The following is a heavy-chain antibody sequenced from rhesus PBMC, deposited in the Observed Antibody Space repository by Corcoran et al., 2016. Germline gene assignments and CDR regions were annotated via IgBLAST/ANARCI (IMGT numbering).Heavy chain of an antibody. Sequence: QVQLQESGPGLVKPSETLSLTCTVSSASISSNWLSWIRQPPGKGLEWIGESNGKRGNTNPNPSLKSRVTISTDASKNQFSLKLSAGTAADTAVYYCARQPGPYWGDYYGAIDYWGQGVLVTVSS. J-gene: IGHJ4*01. CDR2: SNGKRGNT. CDR3: ARQPGPYWGDYYGAIDY. D-gene: IGHD3-34*01. V-gene: IGHV4-80*01. CDR1: SASISSNW.